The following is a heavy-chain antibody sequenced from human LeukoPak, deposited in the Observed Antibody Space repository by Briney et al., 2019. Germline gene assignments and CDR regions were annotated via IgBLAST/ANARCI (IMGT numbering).Heavy chain of an antibody. J-gene: IGHJ4*02. D-gene: IGHD6-6*01. Sequence: SVKVSCKASGGTFSSYAISWVRQAPGQGPEWMGRIIPILGIANYAQKFQGRVTITADKSTSTAYMELSSLRSEDTAVYYCARHWGYSSSPTYFDYWGQGTLVTVSS. V-gene: IGHV1-69*04. CDR2: IIPILGIA. CDR1: GGTFSSYA. CDR3: ARHWGYSSSPTYFDY.